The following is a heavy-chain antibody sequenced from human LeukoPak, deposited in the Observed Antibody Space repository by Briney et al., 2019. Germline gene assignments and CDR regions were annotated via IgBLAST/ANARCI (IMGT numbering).Heavy chain of an antibody. CDR1: GGTFSSYA. J-gene: IGHJ4*02. Sequence: GASVKVSCKASGGTFSSYAISWVRQAPGQGLEWMGRIIPILGIANYAQKFQGRVTITADKSTSTAYMELSSMRSEDTAVYYCAREIPLLRYFDDWGQGTLVTVSS. CDR3: AREIPLLRYFDD. V-gene: IGHV1-69*04. CDR2: IIPILGIA. D-gene: IGHD3-9*01.